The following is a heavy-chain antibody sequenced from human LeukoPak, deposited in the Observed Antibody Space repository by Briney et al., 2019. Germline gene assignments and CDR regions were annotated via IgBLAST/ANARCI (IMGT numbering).Heavy chain of an antibody. CDR1: GFTFSSYG. CDR3: AKDLAVAGTLGWYYYYYGMDV. V-gene: IGHV3-30*18. CDR2: ISYDGSNK. J-gene: IGHJ6*02. Sequence: PGGSLRLSCAASGFTFSSYGMHWVRQAPGKGLEWVAVISYDGSNKYYADSVKGRFTISRDNSKNTLYLQMNSLRAEDTAVYYCAKDLAVAGTLGWYYYYYGMDVWGQGTTVTVSS. D-gene: IGHD6-19*01.